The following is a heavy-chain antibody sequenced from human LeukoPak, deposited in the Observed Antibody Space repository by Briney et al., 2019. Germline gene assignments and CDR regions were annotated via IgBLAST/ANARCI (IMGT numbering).Heavy chain of an antibody. CDR2: VYYSGST. J-gene: IGHJ4*02. Sequence: IPSETLSLTCTVSGGSISSYYWSWIRQPPGKGLEWIGYVYYSGSTNYNPSLKSRVTISIDTSKNQFSLKLNSVTAADTAVYYCARRDGSGWFYFDYWGQGTLVTVSS. V-gene: IGHV4-59*01. CDR3: ARRDGSGWFYFDY. CDR1: GGSISSYY. D-gene: IGHD6-19*01.